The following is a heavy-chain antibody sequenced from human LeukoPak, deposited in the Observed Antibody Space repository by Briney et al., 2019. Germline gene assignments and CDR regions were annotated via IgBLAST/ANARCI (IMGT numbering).Heavy chain of an antibody. Sequence: SQTLSLTCTVSGGSISSGGYYWSWIRQPPGKGLEWIGYIYHSGSTNYNPSLKSRVTISVDTSKNQFSLKLSSVTAADTAVYYCAREGPYGMDVWGQGTTVTVSS. CDR1: GGSISSGGYY. CDR3: AREGPYGMDV. CDR2: IYHSGST. V-gene: IGHV4-30-2*01. J-gene: IGHJ6*02.